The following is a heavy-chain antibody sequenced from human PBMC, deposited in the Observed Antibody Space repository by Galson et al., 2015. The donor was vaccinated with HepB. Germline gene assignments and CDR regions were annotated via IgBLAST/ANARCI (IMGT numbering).Heavy chain of an antibody. CDR3: ARESVLMSTVVLDY. J-gene: IGHJ4*02. D-gene: IGHD5-24*01. Sequence: SVKVSCKASGYTFSSYGINWVRQAPGQGLEWLGWISIYNDITNYSQKIQGRVTMTTDTSTTIAYLELRNLTSDDTAVYYCARESVLMSTVVLDYWGQGTLVTVSS. CDR1: GYTFSSYG. CDR2: ISIYNDIT. V-gene: IGHV1-18*01.